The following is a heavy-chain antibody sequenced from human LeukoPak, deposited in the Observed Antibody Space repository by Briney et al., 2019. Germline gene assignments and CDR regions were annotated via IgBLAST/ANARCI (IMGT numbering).Heavy chain of an antibody. CDR1: GYTFTSYG. D-gene: IGHD2-15*01. J-gene: IGHJ6*03. V-gene: IGHV1-18*01. CDR3: ARSTGGYYYYYYYMDV. Sequence: GASVKVSCKASGYTFTSYGISWVRQAPGQGLEWMGWISAYNGNTNYAQKLQGRVTMTTDTSTSTAYMELRSLRSDDTAVYYCARSTGGYYYYYYYMDVWSKGTTVTISS. CDR2: ISAYNGNT.